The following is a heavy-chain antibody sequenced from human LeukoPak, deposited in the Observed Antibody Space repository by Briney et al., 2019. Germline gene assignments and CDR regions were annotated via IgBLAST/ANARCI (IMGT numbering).Heavy chain of an antibody. V-gene: IGHV3-23*01. CDR3: AKTVVVITFRFDS. J-gene: IGHJ4*02. CDR1: GFTFSSHW. Sequence: GGSLRLSCAASGFTFSSHWMHWVRQAPGKGLEWVSAISGDGARTYYADSVKGRFTISRDNSKNTLDLQMNSLRAEDTAIYYCAKTVVVITFRFDSWGQGSLVTVSS. D-gene: IGHD2-21*01. CDR2: ISGDGART.